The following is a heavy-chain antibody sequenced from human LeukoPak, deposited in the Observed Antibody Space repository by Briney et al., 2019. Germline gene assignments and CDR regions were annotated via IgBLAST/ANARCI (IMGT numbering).Heavy chain of an antibody. CDR3: ARGRNSVYYFNVVAPSYFDY. CDR1: GYTFTGYY. D-gene: IGHD3-22*01. J-gene: IGHJ4*02. Sequence: GASVKVSYKASGYTFTGYYMHWVRQAPGQGLEWMGRINPNSGGTNYAQKFQGRVTMTRDTSINTAYMDLSRLRSDDTAVYYCARGRNSVYYFNVVAPSYFDYWGQRTLVTVSS. CDR2: INPNSGGT. V-gene: IGHV1-2*06.